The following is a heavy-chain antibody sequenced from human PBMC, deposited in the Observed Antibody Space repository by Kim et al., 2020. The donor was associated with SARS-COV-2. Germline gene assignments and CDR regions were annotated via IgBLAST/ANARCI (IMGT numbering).Heavy chain of an antibody. CDR3: ARGLRSGTYHPVDY. D-gene: IGHD1-26*01. J-gene: IGHJ4*02. CDR2: IKQDGSDK. Sequence: GGSLRLSCGASGFKFSDHWMTWVRQAPGKGLEWVANIKQDGSDKYYLDSVRGRFTISRDNAKNSLYLEMNSLRADDTAVYYCARGLRSGTYHPVDYWGQGPLVTVSS. V-gene: IGHV3-7*01. CDR1: GFKFSDHW.